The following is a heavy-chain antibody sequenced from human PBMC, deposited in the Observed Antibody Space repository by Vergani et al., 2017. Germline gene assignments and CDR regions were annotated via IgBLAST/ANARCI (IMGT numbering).Heavy chain of an antibody. Sequence: QVQLVESGGGVVQTGRSLRLSCAASGVRFSSYGMNWVRQAPGKGLEWVAVIWYDGSNKYYADSVKGRFTNSRDNSQNTVNLQMNSLGVDDTAVYYCAKDLGGWNSISCSYYMDVWGKGTTVTV. CDR3: AKDLGGWNSISCSYYMDV. CDR1: GVRFSSYG. J-gene: IGHJ6*03. CDR2: IWYDGSNK. V-gene: IGHV3-33*06. D-gene: IGHD2/OR15-2a*01.